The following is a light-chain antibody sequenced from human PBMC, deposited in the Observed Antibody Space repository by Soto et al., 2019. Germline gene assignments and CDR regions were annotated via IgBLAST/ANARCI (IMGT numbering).Light chain of an antibody. CDR2: DVT. V-gene: IGLV2-14*01. CDR1: SSDVGGYNS. J-gene: IGLJ1*01. Sequence: QSALTQPASVSGSPGQSITISCTGTSSDVGGYNSVSWYRQDPGKAPKLMIYDVTNRPSGVSNRFSDSKSGNTASLTISGLQAEDEADYYCSSFTSDITYVFGTGTQLTVL. CDR3: SSFTSDITYV.